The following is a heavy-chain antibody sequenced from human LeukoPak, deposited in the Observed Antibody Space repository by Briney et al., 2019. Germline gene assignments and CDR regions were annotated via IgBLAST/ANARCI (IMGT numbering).Heavy chain of an antibody. CDR1: GFTFSRYA. Sequence: PGGSLRLSCAASGFTFSRYAMSWVRQAPGKGLEWVSAISDSGGSTYYADSVKGRFTISRDNSKNTLYLQMNSLGAEGTAVYFCASSGSGHYYFDFWGQGTLVTVSS. CDR2: ISDSGGST. D-gene: IGHD3-22*01. V-gene: IGHV3-23*01. J-gene: IGHJ4*02. CDR3: ASSGSGHYYFDF.